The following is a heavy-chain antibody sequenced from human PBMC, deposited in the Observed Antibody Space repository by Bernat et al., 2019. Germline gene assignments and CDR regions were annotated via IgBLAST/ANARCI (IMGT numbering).Heavy chain of an antibody. CDR2: IYSGGST. V-gene: IGHV3-66*01. D-gene: IGHD6-13*01. CDR3: ARILTLAAAGTGLYYGMDV. J-gene: IGHJ6*02. Sequence: EVQLVESGGGLVQPGRSLRLSCAASGFTFDDYAMHWVRQAPGKGLEWVSVIYSGGSTYYAASVKGRFTISRDNSKNTLYLQMNSLRAEDTAVYYCARILTLAAAGTGLYYGMDVWGQGTTVTVSS. CDR1: GFTFDDYA.